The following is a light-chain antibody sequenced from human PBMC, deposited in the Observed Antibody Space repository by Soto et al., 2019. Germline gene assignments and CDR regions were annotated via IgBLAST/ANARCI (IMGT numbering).Light chain of an antibody. V-gene: IGLV2-11*01. CDR2: DVT. J-gene: IGLJ2*01. Sequence: QSALTQPRSVSGSPGQSVTISCTGISSDVGGYNYVSWYQQHPGKAPKLMVYDVTKRPSGVPDRFSGSKSGTTASLTISRLQAEDEADYYCTSYTSTISHVLFGGGTKLTVL. CDR1: SSDVGGYNY. CDR3: TSYTSTISHVL.